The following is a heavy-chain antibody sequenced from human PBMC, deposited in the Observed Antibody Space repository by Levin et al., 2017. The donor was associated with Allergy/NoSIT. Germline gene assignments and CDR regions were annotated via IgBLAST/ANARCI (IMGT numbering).Heavy chain of an antibody. CDR3: AREEVMMAVAGRGAYYI. Sequence: GASVKVSCKASGYIFTSYYMHWVRQAPGQGLEWMGIINPNLGTTSYTQKFQGRVTMTRDTSTSTVYMELSSLRSEDTAVYYCAREEVMMAVAGRGAYYIWGQGTMVTVSS. J-gene: IGHJ3*02. V-gene: IGHV1-46*01. D-gene: IGHD6-19*01. CDR1: GYIFTSYY. CDR2: INPNLGTT.